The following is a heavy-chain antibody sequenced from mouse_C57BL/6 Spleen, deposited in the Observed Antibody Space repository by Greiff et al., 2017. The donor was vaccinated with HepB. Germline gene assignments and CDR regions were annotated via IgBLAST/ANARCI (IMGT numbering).Heavy chain of an antibody. CDR3: ARSRWFPYYFDY. D-gene: IGHD2-3*01. Sequence: EVQLQQSGPELVKPGASVKISCKASGYTFTDYYMNWVKQSHGKSLEWIGDINPNNGGTSYNQKFKGKATLTVDKSSSTAYMELRSLTSEDSAVYYCARSRWFPYYFDYWGQGTTLTVSS. V-gene: IGHV1-26*01. J-gene: IGHJ2*01. CDR1: GYTFTDYY. CDR2: INPNNGGT.